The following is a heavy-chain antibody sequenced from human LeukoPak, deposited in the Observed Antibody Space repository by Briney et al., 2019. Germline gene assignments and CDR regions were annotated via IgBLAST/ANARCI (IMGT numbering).Heavy chain of an antibody. V-gene: IGHV3-23*01. J-gene: IGHJ4*02. CDR1: GFTFSTYA. CDR3: AKASWVSSTDAAR. D-gene: IGHD3-16*01. Sequence: GGSLRLSCAASGFTFSTYAMSWVRQAPGKGLEWVSSTGRHTNYADSVGGRFTISRDNSKSTLYLQMDSLRAEDTAIYYCAKASWVSSTDAARWGQGTLVTVSS. CDR2: TGRHT.